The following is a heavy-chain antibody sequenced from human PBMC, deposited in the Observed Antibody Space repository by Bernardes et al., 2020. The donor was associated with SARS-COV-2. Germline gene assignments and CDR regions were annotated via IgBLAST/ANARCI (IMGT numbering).Heavy chain of an antibody. CDR3: ARELAYCGGDCYSGYYYYYGMDV. Sequence: SVQVSCNSSGYTFTCYYMHWVRQSPGQGLEWMGWINPNSGGTNYAQKFQGWVTMTRDTSISTAYMELSRLRSDDTAVYYCARELAYCGGDCYSGYYYYYGMDVWGQGTTVTVSS. CDR2: INPNSGGT. CDR1: GYTFTCYY. D-gene: IGHD2-21*02. V-gene: IGHV1-2*04. J-gene: IGHJ6*02.